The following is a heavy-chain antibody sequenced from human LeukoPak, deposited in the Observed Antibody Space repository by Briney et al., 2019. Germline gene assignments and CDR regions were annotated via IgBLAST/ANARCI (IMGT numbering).Heavy chain of an antibody. CDR3: ARDNMEVAPGSYGD. CDR1: GFTFSSYA. V-gene: IGHV3-23*01. CDR2: ISGSGGAGT. D-gene: IGHD3-10*01. J-gene: IGHJ4*02. Sequence: PGGSLRLSCAGSGFTFSSYAMSWVRQAPGKGLEWVSTISGSGGAGTYYADSVKGRFTISKDNAKNTLYLQMNSLRAEDTAVYYCARDNMEVAPGSYGDWGQGTLVTVSS.